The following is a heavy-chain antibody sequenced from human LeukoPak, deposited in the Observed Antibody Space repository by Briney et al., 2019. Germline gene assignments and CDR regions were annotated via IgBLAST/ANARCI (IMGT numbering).Heavy chain of an antibody. Sequence: PSETLSLTCTVSGGSISRDDYYWSWIRQPPGKGLEWIGYIYYSGSTNYNPSLKSRVTISVDTSKNQFSLKLSSVTAADTAVYYCARRAGRYDYWGQGTLVTVSS. CDR2: IYYSGST. V-gene: IGHV4-61*08. J-gene: IGHJ4*02. CDR3: ARRAGRYDY. D-gene: IGHD1-26*01. CDR1: GGSISRDDYY.